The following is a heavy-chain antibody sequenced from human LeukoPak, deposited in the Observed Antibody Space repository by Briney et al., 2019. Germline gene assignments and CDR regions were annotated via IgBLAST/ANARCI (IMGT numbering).Heavy chain of an antibody. CDR1: GGSISSGSYY. J-gene: IGHJ3*02. CDR2: IYTSGST. CDR3: ARDANTAMAYPDAFGI. Sequence: PSQTLSLTCTVSGGSISSGSYYWSWLRQPAGKGLEWIGRIYTSGSTNYNPSLKSRVTISVDTSKNQFSLKLSSVTAADTAVYYCARDANTAMAYPDAFGIWGQGTMVTVSS. D-gene: IGHD5-18*01. V-gene: IGHV4-61*02.